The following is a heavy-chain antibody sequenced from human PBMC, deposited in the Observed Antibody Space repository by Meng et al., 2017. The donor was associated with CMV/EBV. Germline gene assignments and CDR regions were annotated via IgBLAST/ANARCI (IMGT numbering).Heavy chain of an antibody. CDR2: INWNGGST. J-gene: IGHJ4*02. Sequence: GESLKISCAASGFTFDDYGMNWVRQAPGKGLEWVSGINWNGGSTGYADSVKGRFTISRDNAKNSLYLQMNSLRAEDTALYYCARAWGGGELEPQGEWGQGTLVTVSS. CDR1: GFTFDDYG. D-gene: IGHD1-1*01. CDR3: ARAWGGGELEPQGE. V-gene: IGHV3-20*04.